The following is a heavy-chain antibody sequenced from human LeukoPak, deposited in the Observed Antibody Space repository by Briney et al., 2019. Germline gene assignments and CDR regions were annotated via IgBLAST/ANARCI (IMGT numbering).Heavy chain of an antibody. Sequence: SETLSLTCSVSGGSISSTGHYWGWIRQSPEKGLDWIGSIYSNGNTYYNPSVKSRVTISVDTSKNQFSLKLTSMTAAETAVYYCARSATVTTGYFDYWGQGALVTVSS. CDR2: IYSNGNT. CDR1: GGSISSTGHY. CDR3: ARSATVTTGYFDY. J-gene: IGHJ4*02. V-gene: IGHV4-39*07. D-gene: IGHD4-17*01.